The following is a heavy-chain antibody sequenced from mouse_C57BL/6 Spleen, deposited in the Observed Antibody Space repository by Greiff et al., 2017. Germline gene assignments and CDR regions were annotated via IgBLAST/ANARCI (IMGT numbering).Heavy chain of an antibody. D-gene: IGHD1-1*01. Sequence: VQLKESGAELGKPGASVKLSCKASGYNITEYTIHWVKQRSGQGFEWIGWFYPGSGSIKYNEKFKDKATLTADNSSSTVYMELSRLTTEDSAVYCCARHSYMNYGDYWGRGTTLTVSS. J-gene: IGHJ2*01. V-gene: IGHV1-62-2*01. CDR2: FYPGSGSI. CDR1: GYNITEYT. CDR3: ARHSYMNYGDY.